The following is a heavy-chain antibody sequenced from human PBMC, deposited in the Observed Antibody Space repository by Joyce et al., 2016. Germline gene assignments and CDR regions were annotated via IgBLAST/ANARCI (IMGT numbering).Heavy chain of an antibody. V-gene: IGHV3-21*01. CDR1: GVTFSSYR. J-gene: IGHJ4*02. CDR3: ARSSYTNGIFDY. Sequence: EVQLVESGGGLVKPGGSLRLSCAAYGVTFSSYRMSWVRQATGKGLEWVSSLSSSSSYIKYTDSVKGRFTISRDNAKNSLYLQMNSLRVEDTAVYYCARSSYTNGIFDYWGQGTLVTVSS. D-gene: IGHD2-8*01. CDR2: LSSSSSYI.